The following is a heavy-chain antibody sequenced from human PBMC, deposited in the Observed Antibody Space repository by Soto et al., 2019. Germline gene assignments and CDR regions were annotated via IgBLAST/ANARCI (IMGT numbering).Heavy chain of an antibody. Sequence: QVQLVQSGAEVKKPGASVKVSCKASGYTFTSYAMHWVRQAPGQRLEWMGWINAGNGNTKYSQKFQGRVTITRDTSASTAYTERSRLRSEDTAVYYCARSIRFAGDYWGQGTLVTVSS. J-gene: IGHJ4*02. CDR2: INAGNGNT. D-gene: IGHD3-16*01. V-gene: IGHV1-3*01. CDR1: GYTFTSYA. CDR3: ARSIRFAGDY.